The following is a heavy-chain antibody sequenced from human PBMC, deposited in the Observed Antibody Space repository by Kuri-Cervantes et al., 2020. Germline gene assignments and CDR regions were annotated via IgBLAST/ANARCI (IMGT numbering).Heavy chain of an antibody. CDR3: ARDKGTDVLRFLEWSRTMDV. CDR1: GFTFSSYS. CDR2: ISSSSSYI. V-gene: IGHV3-21*01. Sequence: GGSLRLSCAASGFTFSSYSMNWVRQAPGKGLEWVSSISSSSSYIYYADSVKGRFTISRDNAKNSLYLQMNSLRAEDTAVYYCARDKGTDVLRFLEWSRTMDVWGKGTTVTVSS. D-gene: IGHD3-3*01. J-gene: IGHJ6*03.